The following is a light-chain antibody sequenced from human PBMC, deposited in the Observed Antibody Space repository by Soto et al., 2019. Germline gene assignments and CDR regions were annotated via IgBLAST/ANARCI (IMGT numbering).Light chain of an antibody. CDR2: GAS. V-gene: IGKV3-20*01. CDR3: HQYSSSPLT. CDR1: QSVSSNY. Sequence: EVVVTQSPRTLSISPGEGATLSCRASQSVSSNYLAWYQQKPGQAPRLLIYGASNRATGIPDRFSGSGSGTEFTLTISRLEPDDFAVYYCHQYSSSPLTLGGGTKVDIK. J-gene: IGKJ4*01.